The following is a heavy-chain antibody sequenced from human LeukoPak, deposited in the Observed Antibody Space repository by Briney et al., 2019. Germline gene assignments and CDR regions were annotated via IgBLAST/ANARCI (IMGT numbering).Heavy chain of an antibody. J-gene: IGHJ4*02. D-gene: IGHD3-10*01. CDR2: INPNSGGT. Sequence: GASVKVSCKASGYTFTGYYMHWVRQAPGEGLEWVGWINPNSGGTNYAQKFQGRVTMTRDTSISTAYMELSRLRSDDTAVYYCARDGSGSYYGDYWGQGTLVTVSS. CDR3: ARDGSGSYYGDY. V-gene: IGHV1-2*02. CDR1: GYTFTGYY.